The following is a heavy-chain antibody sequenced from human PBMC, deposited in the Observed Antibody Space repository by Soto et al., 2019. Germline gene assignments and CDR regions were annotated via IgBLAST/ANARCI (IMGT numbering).Heavy chain of an antibody. Sequence: SVKVSCKASGGTFSSYAISWVRQAPGQGLEWMGGIIPIFGTANYAQKFQGRVTITADESTSTAYMELSSLRSEDTAVYYCARVPSGYYTVGPFDYWGQGTLVTVSS. V-gene: IGHV1-69*13. CDR2: IIPIFGTA. CDR3: ARVPSGYYTVGPFDY. J-gene: IGHJ4*02. D-gene: IGHD3-3*01. CDR1: GGTFSSYA.